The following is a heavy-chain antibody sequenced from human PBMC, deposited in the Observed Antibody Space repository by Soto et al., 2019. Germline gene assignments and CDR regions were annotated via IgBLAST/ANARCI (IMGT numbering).Heavy chain of an antibody. D-gene: IGHD3-10*02. CDR2: IIPIFGTA. J-gene: IGHJ4*02. CDR3: ARSRSAGYVYFDS. V-gene: IGHV1-69*14. CDR1: GGTFSNYA. Sequence: QVQLEQSGAEVKKPGSSVKVSCKASGGTFSNYAISWVRQAPGQGLEWMGGIIPIFGTANYAQKLQDRVTLTSDKXTSTAYMELSSLRSDDTAVYYCARSRSAGYVYFDSWGQGTLVTVSS.